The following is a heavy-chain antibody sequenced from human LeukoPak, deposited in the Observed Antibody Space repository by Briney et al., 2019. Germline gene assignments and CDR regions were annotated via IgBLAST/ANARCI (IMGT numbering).Heavy chain of an antibody. V-gene: IGHV3-66*04. CDR2: IDYNDNT. CDR1: GITVSVNY. Sequence: GGSLRLSCAVSGITVSVNYMSWVRQAPGKGLEWVSVIDYNDNTNYAGSVKGRFTISRDNSKNTLYLQMNSLRAEDTAVYYCAGPHSSSFSYGFDIWGQGTTVIVSS. J-gene: IGHJ3*02. CDR3: AGPHSSSFSYGFDI. D-gene: IGHD6-13*01.